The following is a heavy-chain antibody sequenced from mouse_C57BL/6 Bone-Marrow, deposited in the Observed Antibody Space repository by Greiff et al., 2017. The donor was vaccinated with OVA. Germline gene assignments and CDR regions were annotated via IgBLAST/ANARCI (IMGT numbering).Heavy chain of an antibody. CDR1: GYTFTSYW. J-gene: IGHJ1*03. CDR3: ARRTLGGSSYWYFDV. Sequence: QVQLKQPGAELVKPGASVKLSCKASGYTFTSYWMHWVKQRPGRGLEWIGRIDPNSGGTTYNEKFKSKATLTVDKPSSTAYMQLSSLTSEDSAVYYCARRTLGGSSYWYFDVWGTGTTVTVSS. V-gene: IGHV1-72*01. CDR2: IDPNSGGT. D-gene: IGHD1-1*01.